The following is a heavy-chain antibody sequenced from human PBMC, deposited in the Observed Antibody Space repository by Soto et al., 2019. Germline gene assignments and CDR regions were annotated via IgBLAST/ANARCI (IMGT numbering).Heavy chain of an antibody. CDR3: VRHAPYRSGWANRNDY. V-gene: IGHV4-39*01. CDR2: VYYSGSA. Sequence: SETLSLTCTVSGASISSSTFYWGWIRQPPGKGLEWIGTVYYSGSAYYNPSLKSRLTISVDTSKNQFSLKLSSVTAADTALYYCVRHAPYRSGWANRNDYWGQG. D-gene: IGHD6-19*01. J-gene: IGHJ4*02. CDR1: GASISSSTFY.